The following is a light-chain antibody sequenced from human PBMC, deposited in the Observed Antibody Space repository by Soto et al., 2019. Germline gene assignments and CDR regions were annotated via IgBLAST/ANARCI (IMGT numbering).Light chain of an antibody. J-gene: IGKJ1*01. V-gene: IGKV3-15*01. CDR1: LSVSSD. CDR2: RAF. CDR3: QQYEAVVT. Sequence: EIVMTQSPATLSLSPGERATLSCRASLSVSSDLAWYRQKPGQAPRLLIYRAFTRATGIPARFSGSGFGTDFTLTISRLEPEDVAVYYCQQYEAVVTFGQGTKVDIK.